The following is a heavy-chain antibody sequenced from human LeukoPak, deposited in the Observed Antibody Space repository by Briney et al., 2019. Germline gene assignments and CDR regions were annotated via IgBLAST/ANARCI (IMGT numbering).Heavy chain of an antibody. CDR2: IYPGDSDT. J-gene: IGHJ4*02. CDR1: GYTFTNCW. D-gene: IGHD1-26*01. CDR3: ARFSVGGTNYTVY. Sequence: GESLKISCKGSGYTFTNCWIGWGRQMPGKGLEWMGVIYPGDSDTRYRPSFQGQVTVSADKSSSTAYLQWSSLKASDTAMYYCARFSVGGTNYTVYGCQGTLVTVSS. V-gene: IGHV5-51*01.